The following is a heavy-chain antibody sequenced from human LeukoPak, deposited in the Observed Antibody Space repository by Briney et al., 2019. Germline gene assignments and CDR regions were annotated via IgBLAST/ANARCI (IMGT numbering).Heavy chain of an antibody. Sequence: GGSLRLSCAASGFTFSNYAMNCVPQAPGRGLEWVSASNHSGCSTYYAYSVKGRFNISRDNAKNSLYLQMNSLRAEDTAVYYCASPRIAAAGRNFEYWGKGTMVTVAS. D-gene: IGHD6-13*01. CDR1: GFTFSNYA. CDR2: SNHSGCST. J-gene: IGHJ4*02. V-gene: IGHV3-23*01. CDR3: ASPRIAAAGRNFEY.